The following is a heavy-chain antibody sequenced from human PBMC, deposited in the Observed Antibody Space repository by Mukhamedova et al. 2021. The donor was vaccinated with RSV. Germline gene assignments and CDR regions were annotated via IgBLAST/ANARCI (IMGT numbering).Heavy chain of an antibody. CDR2: IKQDGSER. V-gene: IGHV3-7*01. J-gene: IGHJ3*01. CDR1: GFTFNNYW. Sequence: SGFTFNNYWMAWARQAPGRGLEWVANIKQDGSERHYVDSGKGRCTIARDNPRSSPYMQMNSLRPEDTALYYCVRDHTDTNGIVW. D-gene: IGHD1-1*01. CDR3: VRDHTDTNGIV.